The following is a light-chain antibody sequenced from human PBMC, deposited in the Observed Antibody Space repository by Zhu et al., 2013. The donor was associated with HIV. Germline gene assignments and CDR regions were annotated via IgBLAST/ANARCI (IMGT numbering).Light chain of an antibody. Sequence: IVLTQSPITLSVSPGEGATLSCRASESVGNSLAWYQQKPGQSPRLYMFNSSERATGIPRRFSGSGSGTDFTLTISSLEPEDFATYYCQQYNIYSRWTFGQGTKVEI. CDR2: NSS. V-gene: IGKV3-11*01. J-gene: IGKJ1*01. CDR3: QQYNIYSRWT. CDR1: ESVGNS.